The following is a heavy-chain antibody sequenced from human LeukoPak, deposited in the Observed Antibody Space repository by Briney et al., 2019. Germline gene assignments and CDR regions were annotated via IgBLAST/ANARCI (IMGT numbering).Heavy chain of an antibody. Sequence: SETLSLTCAVYGGSFSGYYWSWIRQPPGKGLEWIGEINHSGSTNYNPSLKSRVTISVDTSKNQFSLKLSSVTAADTAVYYCARRRTDYCSSTSCYRPYYFDYWGQGTLVTVSS. J-gene: IGHJ4*02. CDR2: INHSGST. CDR1: GGSFSGYY. D-gene: IGHD2-2*01. CDR3: ARRRTDYCSSTSCYRPYYFDY. V-gene: IGHV4-34*01.